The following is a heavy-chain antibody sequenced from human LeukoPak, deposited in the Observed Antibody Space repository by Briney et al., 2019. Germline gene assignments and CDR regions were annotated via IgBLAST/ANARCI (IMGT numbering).Heavy chain of an antibody. CDR3: ARGRRPRLMITFGGVIAYFDY. J-gene: IGHJ4*02. CDR2: INHSGST. CDR1: GGSFSGYY. D-gene: IGHD3-16*02. V-gene: IGHV4-34*01. Sequence: SETLSLTCAVYGGSFSGYYWSWIRQPPGKGLEWIGEINHSGSTNYNPSLKSRVTISVDTSKNQFSLKLSSVTAADTAVYYCARGRRPRLMITFGGVIAYFDYWGQGTLVTVSS.